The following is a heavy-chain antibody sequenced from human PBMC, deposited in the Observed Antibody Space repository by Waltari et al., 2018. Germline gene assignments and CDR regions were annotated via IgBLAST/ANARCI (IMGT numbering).Heavy chain of an antibody. V-gene: IGHV4-39*01. CDR1: GGSISSSSYY. CDR2: IYYSGST. Sequence: QLQLQESGPGLVKPSETLSLTCTVSGGSISSSSYYWGWIHQPPGKGLEWIGSIYYSGSTYYNPSLKSRVTISVDTSKNQFSLKLSSVTAADTAVYYCAISSGSYWKSFDYWGQGTLVTVSS. CDR3: AISSGSYWKSFDY. J-gene: IGHJ4*02. D-gene: IGHD1-26*01.